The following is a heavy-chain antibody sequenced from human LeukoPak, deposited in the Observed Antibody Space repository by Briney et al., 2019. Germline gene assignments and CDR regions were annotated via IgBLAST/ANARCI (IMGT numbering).Heavy chain of an antibody. V-gene: IGHV3-48*04. D-gene: IGHD6-6*01. CDR1: GFTFSSYS. J-gene: IGHJ4*02. CDR3: ARDDSSSSLLFDY. Sequence: GGSLRLSCAASGFTFSSYSMNWVRQAPGKGLEWVSYISSSSSTIYYADSVKGRFTISRDNAKNSLYLQMNSLRAEDTAVYYCARDDSSSSLLFDYWGQGTLVTVSS. CDR2: ISSSSSTI.